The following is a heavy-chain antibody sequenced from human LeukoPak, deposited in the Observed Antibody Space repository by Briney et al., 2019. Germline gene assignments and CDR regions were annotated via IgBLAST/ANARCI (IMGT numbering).Heavy chain of an antibody. Sequence: PGGSLRLSCAASGFTFSSYWMSWVRQAPGKGLEWVANIKQDGSEKYYVDSVKGRFTISRDNAKNSLYLQMNSLRAGDTAVYYCAREYYYDSSGYWVSAFDIWGQGTMVTVSS. CDR2: IKQDGSEK. CDR3: AREYYYDSSGYWVSAFDI. V-gene: IGHV3-7*01. J-gene: IGHJ3*02. CDR1: GFTFSSYW. D-gene: IGHD3-22*01.